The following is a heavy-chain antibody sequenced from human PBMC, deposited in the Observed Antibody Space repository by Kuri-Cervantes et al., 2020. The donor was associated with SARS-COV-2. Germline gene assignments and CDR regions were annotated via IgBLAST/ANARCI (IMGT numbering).Heavy chain of an antibody. Sequence: GESLKISCAASGFTFSSYSMNWVRQAPGKGLEWVSYISSSSSTTYYADSVKGRFTISRDNAKNSLYLQMNSLRDEDTAVYYCARQYYDILTGYYLYGMDVWGQGTTVTVSS. J-gene: IGHJ6*02. D-gene: IGHD3-9*01. CDR2: ISSSSSTT. CDR3: ARQYYDILTGYYLYGMDV. CDR1: GFTFSSYS. V-gene: IGHV3-48*02.